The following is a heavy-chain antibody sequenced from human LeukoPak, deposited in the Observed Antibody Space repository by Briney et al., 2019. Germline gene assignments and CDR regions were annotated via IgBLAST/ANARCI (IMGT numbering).Heavy chain of an antibody. V-gene: IGHV4-31*03. J-gene: IGHJ4*02. Sequence: NPSQTLSLTCTVSGSSISSGGYYWSWIRQPPGKGLEWIGYIYYSGSTYYNPSLKSRVTISVDTSKNQFSLKLSSVTAADTAVYYCARVMDYGGDFDYWGQGTLVTVSS. CDR2: IYYSGST. CDR3: ARVMDYGGDFDY. D-gene: IGHD4-23*01. CDR1: GSSISSGGYY.